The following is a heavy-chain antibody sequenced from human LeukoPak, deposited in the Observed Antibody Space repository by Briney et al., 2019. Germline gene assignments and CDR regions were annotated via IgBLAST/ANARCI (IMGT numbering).Heavy chain of an antibody. CDR3: ARESPQPRSFDY. Sequence: GASVKVSCKASGYIFTSFAISWVRQAPGQGLEWMGWISAYNGNTNYAQKFQGRVTITADKSTSTAYMELSSLRSEDTAVYYCARESPQPRSFDYWGQGTLVTVSS. D-gene: IGHD5-18*01. V-gene: IGHV1-18*01. CDR2: ISAYNGNT. J-gene: IGHJ4*02. CDR1: GYIFTSFA.